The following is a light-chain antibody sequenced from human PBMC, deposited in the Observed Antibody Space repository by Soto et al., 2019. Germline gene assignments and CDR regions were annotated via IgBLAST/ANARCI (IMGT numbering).Light chain of an antibody. J-gene: IGKJ1*01. CDR1: QSVSNNY. Sequence: EIVMTQSPATLSVSPGERATLSCRASQSVSNNYLAWYQQKPGQAPRLLIYGASSRATGIPDRFSGSGSGTDFTLTISRLEPEDFAVYYCXXYGSSPWTFGQGTKVDIK. CDR2: GAS. CDR3: XXYGSSPWT. V-gene: IGKV3-20*01.